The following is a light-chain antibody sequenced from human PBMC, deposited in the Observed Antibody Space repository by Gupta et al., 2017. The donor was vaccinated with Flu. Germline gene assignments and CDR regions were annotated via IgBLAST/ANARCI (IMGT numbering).Light chain of an antibody. CDR2: LEGSGNY. Sequence: VKVTCTLSSGYITDIIEWHQQQPGKAPRYLMNLEGSGNYNTGSAVPDRFSGSSSGADRYLTISHLQSEDEADYYCETWDSNTQVFGTGTKVTVL. CDR1: SGYITDI. J-gene: IGLJ1*01. CDR3: ETWDSNTQV. V-gene: IGLV4-60*03.